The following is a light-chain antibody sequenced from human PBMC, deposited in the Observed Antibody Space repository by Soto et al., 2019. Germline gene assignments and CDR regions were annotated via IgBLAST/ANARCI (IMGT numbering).Light chain of an antibody. V-gene: IGLV2-23*02. CDR1: SSDVGSYNL. Sequence: QSALTQPASVSGSPGQSITISCTGTSSDVGSYNLVSWYQQHPGKAPELMIYEVSKRPSGVSNRFSGSKSGNTASLTISGLQAEDEADYYCCSYAGSSTLYVFGTGTKVTVL. J-gene: IGLJ1*01. CDR2: EVS. CDR3: CSYAGSSTLYV.